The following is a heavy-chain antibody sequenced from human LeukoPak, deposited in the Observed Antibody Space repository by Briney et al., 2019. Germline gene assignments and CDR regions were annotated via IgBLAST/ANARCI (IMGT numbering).Heavy chain of an antibody. D-gene: IGHD6-19*01. CDR3: VRGSSDGWYGRS. J-gene: IGHJ4*02. CDR2: IYTGGIT. V-gene: IGHV3-66*01. CDR1: GFTVSSNF. Sequence: GGSLRLSCAASGFTVSSNFVSWVRQAPGKGLEWVSVIYTGGITYHADSVKGRFTTSRDNFRNTLYLQMNSLRADDTAVYYCVRGSSDGWYGRSWGQGTLVTVSS.